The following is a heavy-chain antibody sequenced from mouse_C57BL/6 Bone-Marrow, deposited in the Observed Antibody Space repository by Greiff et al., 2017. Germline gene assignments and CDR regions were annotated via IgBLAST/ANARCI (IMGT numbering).Heavy chain of an antibody. D-gene: IGHD4-1*01. CDR3: TTYLTGTRGDY. CDR1: GFNIKDDY. V-gene: IGHV14-4*01. Sequence: VQLQQSGAELVRPGASVKLSCTASGFNIKDDYMHWVKQRPEQGLEWIGWIDPENGDTEYASKFQGKATITADTSSNTAYLQLSSLTSEDTAVYYCTTYLTGTRGDYWGQGTTLTGSS. CDR2: IDPENGDT. J-gene: IGHJ2*01.